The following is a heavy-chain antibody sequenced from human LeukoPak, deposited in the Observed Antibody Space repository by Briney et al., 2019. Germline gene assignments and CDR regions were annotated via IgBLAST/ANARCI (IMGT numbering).Heavy chain of an antibody. CDR1: GFTFSSYG. Sequence: GGSLRLSCAASGFTFSSYGMHWVRQAPGKGLEWVAVISYDGSNKYYADSVKGRFTISRDNAKNTVYLQMNSLKAEDMAVYFCAKEIGGGSFPGSFDYWGQGTLVTVSS. V-gene: IGHV3-30*18. J-gene: IGHJ4*02. D-gene: IGHD1-26*01. CDR3: AKEIGGGSFPGSFDY. CDR2: ISYDGSNK.